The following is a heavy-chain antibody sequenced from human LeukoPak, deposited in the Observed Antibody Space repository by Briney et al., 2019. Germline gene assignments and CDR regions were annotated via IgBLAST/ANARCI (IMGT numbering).Heavy chain of an antibody. J-gene: IGHJ4*02. V-gene: IGHV3-9*01. CDR2: ITWNSATI. D-gene: IGHD3-10*01. CDR3: AKDNMVRGVPPYFDY. Sequence: PGRSLRPSCAASGFTFEAYTMHWVRQAPGKGLEWVSGITWNSATIRYADSVKGRFTISRDNAKNSLYLQMHSLRAEDTAFYYCAKDNMVRGVPPYFDYWGLGILVTVSS. CDR1: GFTFEAYT.